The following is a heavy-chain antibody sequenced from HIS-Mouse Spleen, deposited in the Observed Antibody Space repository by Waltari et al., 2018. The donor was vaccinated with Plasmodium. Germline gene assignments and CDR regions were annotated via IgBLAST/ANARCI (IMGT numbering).Heavy chain of an antibody. CDR2: IGGGGGSQ. CDR1: GFPFSRSA. J-gene: IGHJ4*02. D-gene: IGHD3-9*01. V-gene: IGHV3-23*01. CDR3: AKTIKYYDRLTGYPFDY. Sequence: EVQLLASGGGLVLPAGSLRFSCVPSGFPFSRSAICWVREAPGKGLEWVSAIGGGGGSQYYADAVKGRFTCTGDNSKSTLYLQRNSLRAEDTAVYYCAKTIKYYDRLTGYPFDYWGQGTLVTVSS.